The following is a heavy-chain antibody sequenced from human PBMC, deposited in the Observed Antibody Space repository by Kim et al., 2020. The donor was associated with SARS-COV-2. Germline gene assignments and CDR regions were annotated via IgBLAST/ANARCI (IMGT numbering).Heavy chain of an antibody. Sequence: GGSLRLSCAASGFPFRNYAMNWVRQSPAKGLEWVSSMTGRYGNTYYADSVRGRFTIFRDNSNNMLSLQMNSLRAEDTAGYYCARGALESCASTRCYEFDSWGQGTLVTVSS. CDR2: MTGRYGNT. CDR3: ARGALESCASTRCYEFDS. V-gene: IGHV3-23*01. J-gene: IGHJ4*01. CDR1: GFPFRNYA. D-gene: IGHD2-2*01.